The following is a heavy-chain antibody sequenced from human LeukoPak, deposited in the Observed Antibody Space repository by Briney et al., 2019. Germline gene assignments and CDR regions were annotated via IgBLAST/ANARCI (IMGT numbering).Heavy chain of an antibody. D-gene: IGHD5-18*01. J-gene: IGHJ4*02. Sequence: SETLSLTCTVSGGSISSYYWSWIRQPPGKGLEWIGYIYYSGSTNYNPSLKSRVTISVDTSKNQFSLKLSSVTAADTAVYYCASEAWDTAMVDYWGQGTLVTVSS. V-gene: IGHV4-59*12. CDR1: GGSISSYY. CDR3: ASEAWDTAMVDY. CDR2: IYYSGST.